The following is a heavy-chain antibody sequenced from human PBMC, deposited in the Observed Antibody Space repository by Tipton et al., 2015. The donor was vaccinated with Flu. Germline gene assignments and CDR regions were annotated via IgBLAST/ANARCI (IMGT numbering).Heavy chain of an antibody. Sequence: GSLRLSCAASGFTVSSNYMSWVRQAPGKGLEWVSVIYSGGSTYYADSVKGRFTISSDNSKNKLYLQMNSLRAEDTAVYYCARDRWGIAAGGYFDYWGQGTLVNVSA. D-gene: IGHD6-13*01. CDR1: GFTVSSNY. V-gene: IGHV3-66*02. CDR2: IYSGGST. J-gene: IGHJ4*02. CDR3: ARDRWGIAAGGYFDY.